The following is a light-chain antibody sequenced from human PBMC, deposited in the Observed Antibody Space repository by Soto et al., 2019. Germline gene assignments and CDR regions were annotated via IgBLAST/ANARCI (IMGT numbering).Light chain of an antibody. CDR1: QDIRNY. J-gene: IGKJ1*01. Sequence: DIQMTQSPSAMSASVVDRITITCRASQDIRNYLAWFQQRPGNVPKRLIFSASSLQSGVPSRFSGSGSGTEFTLTISSLQPEDLATYYCLQSYTYPWTFGQGTKVE. V-gene: IGKV1-17*03. CDR2: SAS. CDR3: LQSYTYPWT.